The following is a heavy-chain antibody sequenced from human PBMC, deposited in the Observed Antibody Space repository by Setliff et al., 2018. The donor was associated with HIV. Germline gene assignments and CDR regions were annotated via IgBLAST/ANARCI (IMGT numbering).Heavy chain of an antibody. CDR3: AKRDYSSSHDHYPLFDF. J-gene: IGHJ4*02. D-gene: IGHD3-10*01. CDR1: GMSFSNAW. V-gene: IGHV3-7*03. Sequence: GGSLRLSCAASGMSFSNAWMIWVRQAPGKGLEWVAKIKQDGSEEYYVDSVKGRFTISRDNAKSSLYLQMNSLRADDTAVYYCAKRDYSSSHDHYPLFDFWGQGTLVTVSS. CDR2: IKQDGSEE.